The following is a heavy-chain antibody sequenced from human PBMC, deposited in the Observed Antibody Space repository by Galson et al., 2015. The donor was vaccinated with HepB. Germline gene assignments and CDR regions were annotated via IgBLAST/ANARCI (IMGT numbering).Heavy chain of an antibody. Sequence: SLRLSCAASGFTFSSYAMSWVRQAPGKGLEWVSAISGSGGSTYYADSVKGRFTISRDNSKNTLYLQMNSLRAEDTAVYYCAKYDRYSYGTPDYWGQGTLVTVSS. CDR3: AKYDRYSYGTPDY. CDR1: GFTFSSYA. J-gene: IGHJ4*02. D-gene: IGHD5-18*01. V-gene: IGHV3-23*01. CDR2: ISGSGGST.